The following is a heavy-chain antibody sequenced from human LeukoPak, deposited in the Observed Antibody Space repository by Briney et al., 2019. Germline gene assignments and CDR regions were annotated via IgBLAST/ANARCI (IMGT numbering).Heavy chain of an antibody. CDR2: IIPVFGTT. V-gene: IGHV1-69*13. CDR3: ARVRLSAAALSWFDP. J-gene: IGHJ5*02. CDR1: GDTFSSYA. Sequence: SVKVSCKASGDTFSSYAISWVRQAPGQGLEWMGGIIPVFGTTNYAQKFQGRVTITADESASTAYMELNSLRSEDTAVYYCARVRLSAAALSWFDPWGQGTLVTVSS. D-gene: IGHD3-16*01.